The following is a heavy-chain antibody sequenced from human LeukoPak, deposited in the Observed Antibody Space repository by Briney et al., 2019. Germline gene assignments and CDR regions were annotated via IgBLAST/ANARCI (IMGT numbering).Heavy chain of an antibody. D-gene: IGHD3-22*01. CDR1: GGSMNSYY. V-gene: IGHV4-59*01. CDR2: TYYIGSP. Sequence: PSETLSLTCSVSGGSMNSYYWSWIRQSPGKGLEWIGYTYYIGSPNYNPSLKSRVTISVDTSKNQFSLRLTSVTAADTAVYYRARDRHDSTGYYYDYWGQGALVTVSS. CDR3: ARDRHDSTGYYYDY. J-gene: IGHJ4*02.